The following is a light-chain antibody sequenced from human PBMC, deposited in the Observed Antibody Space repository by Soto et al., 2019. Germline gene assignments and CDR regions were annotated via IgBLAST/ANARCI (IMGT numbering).Light chain of an antibody. Sequence: EIVLTQSPGTLSLSPGERTXXSCRXSQSVSSYLAWYQQKPGQAPRLXXYDASNRATGIPARFSGSGSGTDFTLTISSLEPEDFAVYYCQQRSNWPLSTFGQGTRLEIK. CDR3: QQRSNWPLST. CDR2: DAS. V-gene: IGKV3-11*01. J-gene: IGKJ5*01. CDR1: QSVSSY.